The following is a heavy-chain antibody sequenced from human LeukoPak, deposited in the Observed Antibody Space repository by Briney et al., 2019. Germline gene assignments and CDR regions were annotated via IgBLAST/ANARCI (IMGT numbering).Heavy chain of an antibody. J-gene: IGHJ4*02. CDR3: ARAGMRWLQFPYYFDY. D-gene: IGHD5-24*01. V-gene: IGHV3-23*01. CDR1: GFTFSSSA. Sequence: GGSLRLSCAASGFTFSSSAMSWVRQAPGKGLEWVPNISGSGSGGSTYYADSVKGRFTISRDNAKNSLYLQMNSLRAEDTAVYYCARAGMRWLQFPYYFDYWGQGTLVTVSS. CDR2: ISGSGSGGST.